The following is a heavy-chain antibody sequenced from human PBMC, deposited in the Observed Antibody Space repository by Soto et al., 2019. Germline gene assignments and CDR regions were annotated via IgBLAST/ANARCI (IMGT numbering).Heavy chain of an antibody. J-gene: IGHJ5*02. CDR1: GGSFSGYY. Sequence: LSLTCAVYGGSFSGYYWSWIRQPPGKGLEWIGEINHSGSTNYNPSLKSRVTISVDTSKNQFSLKLSSVTAADTAVYYCARDRVYRAARVNWFDPWGQGTLVTVSS. D-gene: IGHD6-6*01. CDR3: ARDRVYRAARVNWFDP. V-gene: IGHV4-34*01. CDR2: INHSGST.